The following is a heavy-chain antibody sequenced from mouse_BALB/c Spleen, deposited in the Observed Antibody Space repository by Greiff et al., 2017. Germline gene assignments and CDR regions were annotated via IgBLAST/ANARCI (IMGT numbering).Heavy chain of an antibody. V-gene: IGHV5-9-4*01. CDR2: ISSGGSYT. Sequence: EVQRVESGGGLVKPGGSLKLSCAASGFTFSSYAMSWVRQSPEKRLEWVAEISSGGSYTYYPDTVTGRFTISRDNAKNTLYLEMSSLRSEDTAMYYCARAGSSPFAYWGQGTLVTVSA. D-gene: IGHD1-1*01. J-gene: IGHJ3*01. CDR1: GFTFSSYA. CDR3: ARAGSSPFAY.